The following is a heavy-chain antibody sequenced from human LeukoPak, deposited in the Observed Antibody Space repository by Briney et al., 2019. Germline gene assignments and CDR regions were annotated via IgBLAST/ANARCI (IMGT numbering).Heavy chain of an antibody. J-gene: IGHJ5*02. CDR1: GDSFSSFS. D-gene: IGHD1-1*01. CDR2: IQLSGNT. V-gene: IGHV4-4*09. Sequence: SETLSLTCTVSGDSFSSFSWSWIRQPAGKGLEWIGYIQLSGNTNYNPALKSRVSISLDTSKNQFSLHLRSVTAADTAVYYCARLIRNWNDHFDPWGQGTLVTVFS. CDR3: ARLIRNWNDHFDP.